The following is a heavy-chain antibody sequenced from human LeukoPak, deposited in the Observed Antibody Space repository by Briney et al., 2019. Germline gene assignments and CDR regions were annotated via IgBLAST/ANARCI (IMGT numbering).Heavy chain of an antibody. CDR3: TTPAGFHLVY. CDR1: GFTFSNAW. CDR2: IKTKTDGGTT. D-gene: IGHD2-15*01. Sequence: GGSLRLSCAASGFTFSNAWMSWVRQAPGKGLEWVGRIKTKTDGGTTDYAAPVKGRFTISRDDSKTPLYLQMNSLKTEDTAVYYCTTPAGFHLVYWGQGTLVTVSS. V-gene: IGHV3-15*01. J-gene: IGHJ4*02.